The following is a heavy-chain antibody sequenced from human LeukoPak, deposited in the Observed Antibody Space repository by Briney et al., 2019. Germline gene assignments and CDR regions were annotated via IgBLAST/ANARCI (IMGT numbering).Heavy chain of an antibody. J-gene: IGHJ4*02. CDR2: IWNDGSNQ. Sequence: GGSLRLSCVASTFTFSHFGMHWVRQAPGKGLEWVAVIWNDGSNQYYADSVKGRFTVSRDNSQNTLYLQMNNLRPEDTAVYYCAKDAQRGFDYSNSLENWGQGTLVTVSS. V-gene: IGHV3-33*06. CDR3: AKDAQRGFDYSNSLEN. D-gene: IGHD4-11*01. CDR1: TFTFSHFG.